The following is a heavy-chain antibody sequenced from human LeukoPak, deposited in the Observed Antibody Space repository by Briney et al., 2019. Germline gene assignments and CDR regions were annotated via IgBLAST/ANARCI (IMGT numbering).Heavy chain of an antibody. CDR3: ASSQDNTAMGPFDY. J-gene: IGHJ4*02. CDR1: GYTFTGYY. V-gene: IGHV1-2*02. CDR2: INPNSGGT. D-gene: IGHD5-18*01. Sequence: ASVKVSCKASGYTFTGYYMHWVRQAPGQGLEWMGWINPNSGGTNYAQKFQGRVTMTRDTSTSTAYMELSRLRSDDTAVYYCASSQDNTAMGPFDYWGQGTLVTVSS.